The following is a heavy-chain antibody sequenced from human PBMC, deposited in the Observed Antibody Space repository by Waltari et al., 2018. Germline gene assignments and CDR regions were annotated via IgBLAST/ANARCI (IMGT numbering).Heavy chain of an antibody. Sequence: QVQLVESGGGVVQPGGSLTLSCAASGFAFNPFGMHWVHQAPGKGLEWVDLSSYHSTKIYYAYSVKGRFSISRANSKNTVYLQMSSLLPDDTATYYCANEPCVSVPLAYWGQGSLVTVSS. J-gene: IGHJ4*02. CDR2: SSYHSTKI. D-gene: IGHD2-8*01. V-gene: IGHV3-30*18. CDR3: ANEPCVSVPLAY. CDR1: GFAFNPFG.